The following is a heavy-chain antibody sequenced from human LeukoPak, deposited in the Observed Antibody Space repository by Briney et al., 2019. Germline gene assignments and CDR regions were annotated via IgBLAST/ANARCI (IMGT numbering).Heavy chain of an antibody. Sequence: KLGGSLRLSCAASGFPFTNAWMSCVRQAPGKGLEWVGRIKCETGGGTTDYPAPVKGRFSISRDDSKNTPYLQMNSLKTEDTAVYYCTTVTWTKVMEYWGQGILVTVSS. CDR1: GFPFTNAW. V-gene: IGHV3-15*01. CDR2: IKCETGGGTT. D-gene: IGHD3/OR15-3a*01. J-gene: IGHJ4*02. CDR3: TTVTWTKVMEY.